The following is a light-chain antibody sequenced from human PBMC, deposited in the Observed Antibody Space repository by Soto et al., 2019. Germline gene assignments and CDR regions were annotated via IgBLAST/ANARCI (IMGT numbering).Light chain of an antibody. CDR1: SGTIASNS. Sequence: NFMLTQPHSLSESPGKTVTISFTRSSGTIASNSVQWYQQRPGSAPTTVIYEDNQRPSGVPDRFSGSIDSSSNSASLTISGLKTEDEADYYCQSYDSRNHKVFGGGTQLTVL. J-gene: IGLJ3*02. V-gene: IGLV6-57*04. CDR3: QSYDSRNHKV. CDR2: EDN.